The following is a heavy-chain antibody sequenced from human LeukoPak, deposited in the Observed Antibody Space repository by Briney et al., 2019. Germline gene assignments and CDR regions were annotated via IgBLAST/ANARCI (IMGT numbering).Heavy chain of an antibody. CDR2: INHSGST. J-gene: IGHJ4*02. D-gene: IGHD3-10*01. Sequence: SETLSLTCAVYGGSFSGYYWSWIRQPPGKGLEWIGEINHSGSTNYNPSLKSRVTISVDTSKNQFSLKLSSVTAADTAVYYCARRPTMVRGVYYFDYWGQGTLVSVSS. V-gene: IGHV4-34*01. CDR1: GGSFSGYY. CDR3: ARRPTMVRGVYYFDY.